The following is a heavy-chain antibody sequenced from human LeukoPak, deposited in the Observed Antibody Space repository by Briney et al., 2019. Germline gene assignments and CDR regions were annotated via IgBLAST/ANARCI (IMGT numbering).Heavy chain of an antibody. Sequence: PGGSLRLSCAASGFTFSSYWMSWVRQAPGKGLEWVANIKQDGSEKYYVDSVKGRFTISRDNAKNSLHLQMNSLRAEDTAVYYCARGGYSYGWGYYYYYMDVWGKGTTVTISS. V-gene: IGHV3-7*03. CDR3: ARGGYSYGWGYYYYYMDV. CDR2: IKQDGSEK. J-gene: IGHJ6*03. CDR1: GFTFSSYW. D-gene: IGHD5-18*01.